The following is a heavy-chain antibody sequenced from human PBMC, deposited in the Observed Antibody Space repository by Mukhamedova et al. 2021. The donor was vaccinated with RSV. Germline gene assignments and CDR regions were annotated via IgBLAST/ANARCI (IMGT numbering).Heavy chain of an antibody. V-gene: IGHV3-15*01. J-gene: IGHJ4*02. Sequence: TDGGTTDYAAPVKGRFTISRDDSKNTLYLQMNSLKTEDTAVYYCTTGGDYGDYDYWGQGTLVTVSS. CDR3: TTGGDYGDYDY. CDR2: TDGGTT. D-gene: IGHD4-17*01.